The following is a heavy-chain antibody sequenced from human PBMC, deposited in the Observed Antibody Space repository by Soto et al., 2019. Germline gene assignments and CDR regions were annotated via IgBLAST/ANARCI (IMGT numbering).Heavy chain of an antibody. CDR1: GYTFTSYG. CDR2: ISAYNGNT. CDR3: ARSKKGSFRQAFHDAFDI. D-gene: IGHD4-4*01. V-gene: IGHV1-18*01. Sequence: VASVKVSCKASGYTFTSYGISWVRQAPGQGLEWMGWISAYNGNTNYAQKLQGRVTMTTDTSTSTAYMELRSLRSDDTAVYYCARSKKGSFRQAFHDAFDIWGQGTMVTVSS. J-gene: IGHJ3*02.